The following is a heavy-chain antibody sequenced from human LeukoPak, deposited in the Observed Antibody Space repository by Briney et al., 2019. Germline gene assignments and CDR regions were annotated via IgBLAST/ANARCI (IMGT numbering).Heavy chain of an antibody. J-gene: IGHJ4*02. CDR3: ARDWDYGDYLPFDY. CDR1: GFTFSSYA. D-gene: IGHD4-17*01. V-gene: IGHV3-30-3*01. CDR2: ISYDGSNK. Sequence: GGSLRLSCAASGFTFSSYAMHWVRQAPGKGLEWVVVISYDGSNKYYADSVKGRFTISRDNSKNTLYLQMNSLRAEDTAVYYCARDWDYGDYLPFDYWGQGTLVTVPS.